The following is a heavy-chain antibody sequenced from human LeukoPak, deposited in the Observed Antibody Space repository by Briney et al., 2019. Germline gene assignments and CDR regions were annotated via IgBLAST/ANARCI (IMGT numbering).Heavy chain of an antibody. Sequence: PSETLSLTCAVYGGSFSGYYWSWIRHPPGKGLEWIGEINHSGSTNYNPSLKSRVTISVDTSKNQFSLKLSSVTAADTAVYYCARGRGIVGAQSGFDYWGQGTLVTVSS. D-gene: IGHD1-26*01. V-gene: IGHV4-34*01. CDR1: GGSFSGYY. CDR3: ARGRGIVGAQSGFDY. CDR2: INHSGST. J-gene: IGHJ4*02.